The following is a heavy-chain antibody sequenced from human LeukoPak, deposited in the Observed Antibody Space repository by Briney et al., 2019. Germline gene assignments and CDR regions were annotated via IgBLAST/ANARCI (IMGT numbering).Heavy chain of an antibody. CDR2: IRDDGSAK. CDR3: ARIQLYHGDFDS. V-gene: IGHV3-7*01. Sequence: ETLSLTCTVSGVSISSSNSYWGWIRQPPGKGLEWVASIRDDGSAKYYMDSVKGRFSISRDDAKNSLSLQMNSLRVEDTATYYCARIQLYHGDFDSWGQGTLVTVSS. J-gene: IGHJ4*02. CDR1: GVSISSSNSY. D-gene: IGHD1-1*01.